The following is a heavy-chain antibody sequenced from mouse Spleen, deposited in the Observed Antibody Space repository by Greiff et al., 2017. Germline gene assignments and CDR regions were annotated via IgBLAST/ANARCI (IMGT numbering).Heavy chain of an antibody. CDR3: ARHRWDGGLDY. CDR1: GFTFSSYG. J-gene: IGHJ2*01. CDR2: ISSGGSYT. Sequence: DVKLVESGGDLVKPGGSLKLSCAASGFTFSSYGMSWVRQTPDKRLEWVATISSGGSYTYYPDSVKGRFTISRDNAKNTLYLQMSSLKSEDTAMYYCARHRWDGGLDYWGQGTTLTVSS. D-gene: IGHD4-1*01. V-gene: IGHV5-6*02.